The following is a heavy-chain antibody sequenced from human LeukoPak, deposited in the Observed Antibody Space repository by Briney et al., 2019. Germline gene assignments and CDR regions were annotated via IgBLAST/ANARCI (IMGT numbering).Heavy chain of an antibody. J-gene: IGHJ4*02. CDR1: GFTFDDYA. D-gene: IGHD6-13*01. CDR2: ISWNSGSI. Sequence: GGSLRLSCAASGFTFDDYAMHWVRQAPGKGLEWVSGISWNSGSIGYADSVKGRFTISRDNAKNTLYLQMNSLRAEDTAVYYCARVTPYSSTWHTGFDYWGQGTLVTVSS. V-gene: IGHV3-9*01. CDR3: ARVTPYSSTWHTGFDY.